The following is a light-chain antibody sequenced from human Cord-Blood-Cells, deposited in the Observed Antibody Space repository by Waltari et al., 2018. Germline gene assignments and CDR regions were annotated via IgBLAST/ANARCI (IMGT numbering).Light chain of an antibody. CDR1: SSYVGCYHY. CDR3: CSNAGSYTWV. Sequence: QSPLTQPPSVSGSPGQSVTLSCTGTSSYVGCYHYSPWYQQHPGKAPKLMIYDVSKRPSGVPDRFSGSKSGNTASLTISGLQAEDEADYYCCSNAGSYTWVFGTGTKVTVL. CDR2: DVS. V-gene: IGLV2-11*01. J-gene: IGLJ1*01.